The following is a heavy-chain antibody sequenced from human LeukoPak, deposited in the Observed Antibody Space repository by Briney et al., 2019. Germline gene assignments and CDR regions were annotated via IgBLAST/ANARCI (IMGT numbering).Heavy chain of an antibody. CDR3: ARHYWNYGSGSYYFDY. J-gene: IGHJ4*02. CDR2: IYPADSDT. D-gene: IGHD3-10*01. CDR1: GYSFTSYW. V-gene: IGHV5-51*01. Sequence: GESLKISCKGSGYSFTSYWIGWVRQMPGKGLEWMGIIYPADSDTIYSPSFQGQVTISADKSLTTAYLQWRSLKASDTAMYYCARHYWNYGSGSYYFDYWGQGTLVTVSS.